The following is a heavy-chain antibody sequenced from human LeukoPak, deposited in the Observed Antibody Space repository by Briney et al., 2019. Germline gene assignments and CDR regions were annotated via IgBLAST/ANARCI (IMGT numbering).Heavy chain of an antibody. CDR2: IYPGDSDT. Sequence: GESLKISCKDSGYSFTNYWIGWVRQMPGKGLEWMGIIYPGDSDTRYSPSFQGQVTISADKSISTAYLQWSSLKASDTAIYYCARALDIAVAGTLFDYWGQGTLVTVSS. CDR1: GYSFTNYW. J-gene: IGHJ4*02. CDR3: ARALDIAVAGTLFDY. D-gene: IGHD6-19*01. V-gene: IGHV5-51*01.